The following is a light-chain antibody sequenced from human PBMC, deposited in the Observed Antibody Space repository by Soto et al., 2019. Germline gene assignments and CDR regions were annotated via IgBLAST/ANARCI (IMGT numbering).Light chain of an antibody. CDR2: GAS. CDR3: QHYKNYPWT. V-gene: IGKV1-8*01. Sequence: AIRMTQSPSSLSASAGDRVAIACRASQDVGRNLAWYQQKPGQAPKLLIYGASTLQSGVPSRFSGGGSGTDFTLTISCIQSEDFATYYCQHYKNYPWTFGQGTKVEIK. CDR1: QDVGRN. J-gene: IGKJ1*01.